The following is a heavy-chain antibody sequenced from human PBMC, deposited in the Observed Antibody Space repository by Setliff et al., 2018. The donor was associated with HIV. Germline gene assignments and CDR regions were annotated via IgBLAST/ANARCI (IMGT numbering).Heavy chain of an antibody. CDR2: INPKSDGT. Sequence: ASVKVSCKASGYSFTDYYIHWVRQAPGQGLEWMGWINPKSDGTNYAQKFQGWITMTRDTSISTAYMELSRLRSDDTAVYYCARGPSGRAPAPARAPHYYGLDLWGPGTTVTVSS. D-gene: IGHD2-2*01. CDR3: ARGPSGRAPAPARAPHYYGLDL. CDR1: GYSFTDYY. J-gene: IGHJ6*01. V-gene: IGHV1-2*04.